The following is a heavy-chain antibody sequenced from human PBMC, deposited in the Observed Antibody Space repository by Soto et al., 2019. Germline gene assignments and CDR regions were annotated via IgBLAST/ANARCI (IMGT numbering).Heavy chain of an antibody. CDR3: ARVRRYYYDSSGYYFDY. V-gene: IGHV4-34*01. J-gene: IGHJ4*02. CDR1: GGSFSGYY. CDR2: INHSGST. Sequence: SETLSLTCAVYGGSFSGYYWSWIRQPPGKGLEWIGEINHSGSTNYNPSLKSRVTISVDTSKNQFSLKLSSVTAADTAVYYCARVRRYYYDSSGYYFDYWGQGTLVTVSS. D-gene: IGHD3-22*01.